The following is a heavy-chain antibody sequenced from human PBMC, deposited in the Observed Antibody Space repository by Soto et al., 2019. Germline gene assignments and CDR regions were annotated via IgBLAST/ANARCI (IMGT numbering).Heavy chain of an antibody. V-gene: IGHV3-30*18. CDR2: ISYDGSNK. CDR3: AKDRPAYYYDSSGYTDY. Sequence: GGSLRLSCAASGFTFSSYGMHWVRQAPGKGLEWVAVISYDGSNKYYADSVKGRFTISRDNSKNTLYLQMNSLRAEDTAVYYCAKDRPAYYYDSSGYTDYWGQGTLVTVSS. D-gene: IGHD3-22*01. CDR1: GFTFSSYG. J-gene: IGHJ4*02.